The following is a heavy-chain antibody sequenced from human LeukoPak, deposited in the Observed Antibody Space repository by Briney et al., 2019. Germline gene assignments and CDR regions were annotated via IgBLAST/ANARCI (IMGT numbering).Heavy chain of an antibody. D-gene: IGHD6-19*01. Sequence: PGGSLRLSCATSGFTVSSNYMSWVRQAPGKGLEWVSAISGSGGSTYYADSVKGRFNISRDNSKNTLYLQMNSLRAEDTAVYYCAKGSSGWYERVKVDCWGQGTLVTVSS. J-gene: IGHJ4*02. V-gene: IGHV3-23*01. CDR2: ISGSGGST. CDR1: GFTVSSNY. CDR3: AKGSSGWYERVKVDC.